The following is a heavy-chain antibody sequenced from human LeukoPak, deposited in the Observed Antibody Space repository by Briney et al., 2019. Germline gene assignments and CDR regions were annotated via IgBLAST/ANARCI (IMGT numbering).Heavy chain of an antibody. CDR3: RVLRYFDWIYFDY. Sequence: GGSLRLSCAASGVTFSSYWISWVRQAPGKGLECVANIKQDGSEKYYVDSVKGRFTISRDNAKNSLYLQMNSLRAEDTAVYYCRVLRYFDWIYFDYWGQGTLVAVSS. V-gene: IGHV3-7*01. CDR2: IKQDGSEK. J-gene: IGHJ4*02. D-gene: IGHD3-9*01. CDR1: GVTFSSYW.